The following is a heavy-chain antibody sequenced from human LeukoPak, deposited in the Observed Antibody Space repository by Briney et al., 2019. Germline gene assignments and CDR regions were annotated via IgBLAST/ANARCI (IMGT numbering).Heavy chain of an antibody. J-gene: IGHJ4*02. CDR1: GYTFTSYG. D-gene: IGHD6-13*01. CDR3: ARGGISSADYFFDY. CDR2: ISAYNGNT. Sequence: GASVKVSCKASGYTFTSYGISWVRQAPGQGLEWMGWISAYNGNTNSAQKVQGRVTVTTDTSTSTAYMELRSLRSDDTAVYYCARGGISSADYFFDYWGQGTLVTVSS. V-gene: IGHV1-18*01.